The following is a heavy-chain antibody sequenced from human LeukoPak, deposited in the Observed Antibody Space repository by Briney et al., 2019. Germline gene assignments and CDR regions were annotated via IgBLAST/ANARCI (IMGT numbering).Heavy chain of an antibody. J-gene: IGHJ4*02. Sequence: ASVKVSCKASGGTFSSYAISWVRQAPGQGLEWMGGIIPIFGTANYAQKFQGRVTITADEFTSTAYMELSSLRSEDTAVYYCARLSGGWRLYYFDYWGQGTLVTVSS. CDR3: ARLSGGWRLYYFDY. CDR1: GGTFSSYA. V-gene: IGHV1-69*13. CDR2: IIPIFGTA. D-gene: IGHD6-19*01.